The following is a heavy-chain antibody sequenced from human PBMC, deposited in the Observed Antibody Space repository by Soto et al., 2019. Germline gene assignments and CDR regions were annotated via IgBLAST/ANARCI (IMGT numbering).Heavy chain of an antibody. CDR3: AKTAESSGWSNYFDY. D-gene: IGHD6-19*01. V-gene: IGHV3-48*01. CDR1: GFTFSTYS. Sequence: SLRLSCAASGFTFSTYSMNWVRQAPGKGLEWVSYISSSSSTIFYTDSVKGRFTVSRDNAKNSLYLQMNSLRAEDTAVYYCAKTAESSGWSNYFDYWGQGTLVTVS. J-gene: IGHJ4*02. CDR2: ISSSSSTI.